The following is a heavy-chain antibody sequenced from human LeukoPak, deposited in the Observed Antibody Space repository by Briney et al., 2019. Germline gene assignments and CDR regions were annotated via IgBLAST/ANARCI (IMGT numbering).Heavy chain of an antibody. D-gene: IGHD4-17*01. V-gene: IGHV4-59*08. J-gene: IGHJ4*02. Sequence: SETLSLTCAVSGGSITSDYWSWIRQPPGKGLEWIGYVSYSGSTNYNPSLKSRVTISVDTSNNQFSLKLNSVTAADTAVYFCARHDYGDYGPFDCWGQGTLVTVSS. CDR1: GGSITSDY. CDR2: VSYSGST. CDR3: ARHDYGDYGPFDC.